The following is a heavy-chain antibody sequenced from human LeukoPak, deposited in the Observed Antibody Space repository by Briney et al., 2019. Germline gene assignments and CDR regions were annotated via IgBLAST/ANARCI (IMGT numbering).Heavy chain of an antibody. CDR1: DYTFSRYG. CDR2: IGVFNGNR. J-gene: IGHJ4*02. CDR3: GRDWDWHVRF. V-gene: IGHV1-18*01. D-gene: IGHD1-26*01. Sequence: ASVKVSCKTSDYTFSRYGFSWVRQAPGQGLEWIGWIGVFNGNRNYAKSVQGRITLTADTSTNTTYMELRSLTSDDTAVYFCGRDWDWHVRFWGQGTLITVSS.